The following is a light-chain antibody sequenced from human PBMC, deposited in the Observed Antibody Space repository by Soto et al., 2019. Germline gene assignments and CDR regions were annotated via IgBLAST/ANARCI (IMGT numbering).Light chain of an antibody. CDR3: QQYGSSPWT. Sequence: EIVLTQSPGTLSLSPGERATLSCRASQSVSSSFLAWYQQKPGQAPRLLIYGASIRATGIPDRFSGSGSGTDFTLTSSRVELEDFGVYYCQQYGSSPWTFGQGTKVEIK. V-gene: IGKV3-20*01. J-gene: IGKJ1*01. CDR2: GAS. CDR1: QSVSSSF.